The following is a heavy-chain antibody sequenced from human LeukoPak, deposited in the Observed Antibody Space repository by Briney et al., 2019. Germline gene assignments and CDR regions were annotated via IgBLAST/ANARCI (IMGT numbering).Heavy chain of an antibody. J-gene: IGHJ6*03. CDR1: GGSIRSYY. V-gene: IGHV4-59*01. Sequence: SETQSLTCTVSGGSIRSYYWSWIRQPPGKGLEWIGYLYYSGSTNYNPSLKSRVTISVDTSKNQFSLKLSSVTAADTAVYYCTSGSYSFYYMDVWGKGTTVTVSS. D-gene: IGHD1-26*01. CDR2: LYYSGST. CDR3: TSGSYSFYYMDV.